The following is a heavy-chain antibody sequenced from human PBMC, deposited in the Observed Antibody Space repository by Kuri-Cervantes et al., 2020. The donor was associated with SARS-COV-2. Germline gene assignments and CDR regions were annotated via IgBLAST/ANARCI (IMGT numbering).Heavy chain of an antibody. CDR3: ASGVYEEWELPGEDY. D-gene: IGHD1-26*01. CDR2: ISSSSSTI. CDR1: GFTFSSYS. J-gene: IGHJ4*02. V-gene: IGHV3-48*02. Sequence: GGSLRLSCAASGFTFSSYSMNWVRPAPGKGLEWVSYISSSSSTIYYADSVKGRFTISRDNAKNSLYLQMNSLRDEDTAVYYCASGVYEEWELPGEDYWGQGTLVTVSS.